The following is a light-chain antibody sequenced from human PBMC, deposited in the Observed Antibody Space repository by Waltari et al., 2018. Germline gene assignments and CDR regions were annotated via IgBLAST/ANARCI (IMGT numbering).Light chain of an antibody. CDR2: GAS. CDR3: QHYNIWPPGYT. V-gene: IGKV3-15*01. Sequence: EMVMTQSPATLSVSPGERATLSCRTSQSVGSNVAWYQQKPGQAPKLLIYGASTRATVIPARCSGSGSGTEFTLTISSLQSEDFAVYYCQHYNIWPPGYTFGQGTKLEIK. CDR1: QSVGSN. J-gene: IGKJ2*01.